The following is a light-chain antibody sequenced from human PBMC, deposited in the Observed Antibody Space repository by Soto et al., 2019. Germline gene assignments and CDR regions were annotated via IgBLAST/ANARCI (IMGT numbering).Light chain of an antibody. Sequence: DIQMTQSPSSLSASVGDRVIITCRASHTIYTHLNWYQQKPGKAPKLLISATYFLQSGVPSRFSGSGSGTDFTLTINSLEPEDFATYYCQQSSSSPITFGQGTRLESK. V-gene: IGKV1-39*01. J-gene: IGKJ5*01. CDR1: HTIYTH. CDR2: ATY. CDR3: QQSSSSPIT.